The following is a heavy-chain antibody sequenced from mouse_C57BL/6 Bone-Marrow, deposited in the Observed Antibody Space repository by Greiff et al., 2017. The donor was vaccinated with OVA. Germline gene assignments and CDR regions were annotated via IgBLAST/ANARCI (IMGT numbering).Heavy chain of an antibody. CDR2: IYPRSGNT. CDR3: ARFEIYGSSYDY. Sequence: VKLMESGAELARPGASVKLSCKASGYTFTSYGISWVKQRTGQGLEWIGEIYPRSGNTYYNEKFKGKATLTADKSSSTAYMELRSLTSEDSAVYFCARFEIYGSSYDYWGQGTTLTVSS. CDR1: GYTFTSYG. V-gene: IGHV1-81*01. D-gene: IGHD1-1*01. J-gene: IGHJ2*01.